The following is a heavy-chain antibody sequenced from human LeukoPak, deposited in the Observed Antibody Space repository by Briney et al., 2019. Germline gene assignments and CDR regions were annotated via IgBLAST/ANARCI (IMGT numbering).Heavy chain of an antibody. CDR3: AKGRTSAGYFDS. Sequence: GGSLRLSCAASRFTFSSFSMSWVRQAPGEGPEWVSAITASGGRTYYPDSLKGRFTISGDNSRNTLYLQMNSLRAEDTAVYYCAKGRTSAGYFDSWGQGTLVTVSS. V-gene: IGHV3-23*01. J-gene: IGHJ4*02. CDR1: RFTFSSFS. CDR2: ITASGGRT. D-gene: IGHD1/OR15-1a*01.